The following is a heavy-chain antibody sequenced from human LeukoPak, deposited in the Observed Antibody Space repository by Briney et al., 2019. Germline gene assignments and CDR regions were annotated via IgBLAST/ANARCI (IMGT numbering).Heavy chain of an antibody. CDR2: ITGSSDST. Sequence: GGCLRLSCAGSGFTFSSYVMSWVRQGPGKGLEWVAAITGSSDSTYHADSVKGRFTISRDNSKNTLFLQTNSLRAEDTAIYYCAKGSANARPYYFDYWGQGTLVTVSS. V-gene: IGHV3-23*01. J-gene: IGHJ4*02. D-gene: IGHD2-15*01. CDR3: AKGSANARPYYFDY. CDR1: GFTFSSYV.